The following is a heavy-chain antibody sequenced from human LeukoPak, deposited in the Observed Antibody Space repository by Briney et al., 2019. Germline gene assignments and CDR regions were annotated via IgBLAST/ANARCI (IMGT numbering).Heavy chain of an antibody. CDR2: ISSSSSTI. D-gene: IGHD1-14*01. J-gene: IGHJ4*02. CDR3: ARDFPGKQFSFDY. Sequence: GGSLRLSCAASGFTFSSYSMNWVRQAPGKGLEWVSYISSSSSTIYYADSVKGRFTISRDNAKNSLYLQMNSLRAEDTAVYYCARDFPGKQFSFDYWGQGTLVTVSS. CDR1: GFTFSSYS. V-gene: IGHV3-48*01.